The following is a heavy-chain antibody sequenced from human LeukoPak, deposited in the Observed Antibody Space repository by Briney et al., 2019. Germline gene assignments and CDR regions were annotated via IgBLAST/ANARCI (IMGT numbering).Heavy chain of an antibody. CDR3: AQVRVSYYFDY. V-gene: IGHV2-5*01. D-gene: IGHD3-10*01. CDR2: IYLNDDK. Sequence: ESGPTLVKPTQTLTLTCTFSGFSLSTSGVGVGWIRQPPGKALEWLALIYLNDDKRYSPSLKSRLTITKDTSKNQVVLTMTNMDPVDTATYYCAQVRVSYYFDYWGQGTLVTVSS. CDR1: GFSLSTSGVG. J-gene: IGHJ4*02.